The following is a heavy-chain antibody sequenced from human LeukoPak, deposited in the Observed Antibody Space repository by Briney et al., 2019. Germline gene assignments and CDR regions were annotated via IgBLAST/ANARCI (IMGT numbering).Heavy chain of an antibody. Sequence: GGSLRLSCAASGFTFSSYGMHWVRQAPGKGLEWVAVIWYDGSNKYYADSVKGRFTISRDNSKNTLYLQMNSLRAEDTAVYYCAIDYDSSGYYPYNFDYWGQGTLVTVSS. D-gene: IGHD3-22*01. V-gene: IGHV3-33*01. CDR1: GFTFSSYG. CDR2: IWYDGSNK. CDR3: AIDYDSSGYYPYNFDY. J-gene: IGHJ4*02.